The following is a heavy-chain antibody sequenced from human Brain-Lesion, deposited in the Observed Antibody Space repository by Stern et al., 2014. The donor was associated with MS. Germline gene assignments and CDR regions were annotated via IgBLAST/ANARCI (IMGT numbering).Heavy chain of an antibody. V-gene: IGHV4-39*02. CDR2: IYYSGNT. CDR1: GGSVSSTSYA. J-gene: IGHJ5*02. D-gene: IGHD2-15*01. CDR3: AGEEDIRYCSGGSCTGNWFDP. Sequence: QVQLVESGPGLVKPSETLSLTCTVAGGSVSSTSYAWAWIRQPPGKGLEGIGTIYYSGNTYYSPSLRVRLPFPLAPSKNHFPLRLRSVTAADTAVYYCAGEEDIRYCSGGSCTGNWFDPWGQGTLVTVSS.